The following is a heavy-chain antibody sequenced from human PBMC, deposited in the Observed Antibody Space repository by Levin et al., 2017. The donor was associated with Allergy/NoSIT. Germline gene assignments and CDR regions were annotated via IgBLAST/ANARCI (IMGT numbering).Heavy chain of an antibody. V-gene: IGHV3-30-3*01. CDR2: IAYDRSHD. CDR1: GFTFNNYA. D-gene: IGHD5-18*01. J-gene: IGHJ4*02. CDR3: VRDGQAGYSCWHFCEY. Sequence: GGSLRLSCAASGFTFNNYAMHWVRQAPGKGLEWVAIIAYDRSHDYYADSVKGRFTISRDNSRNTLFLQMNSLTTEDTAVYYCVRDGQAGYSCWHFCEYWGQGAPVTVSS.